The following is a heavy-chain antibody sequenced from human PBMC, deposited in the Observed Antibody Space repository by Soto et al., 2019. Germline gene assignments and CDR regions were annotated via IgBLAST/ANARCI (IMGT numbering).Heavy chain of an antibody. CDR2: ISYDGSNK. CDR3: ARGTRYSYGYGGYYYYYGMDV. Sequence: GGSLRLSCAASGFTFSSYAMHWVRQAPGKGLEWVAVISYDGSNKYYADSVKGRFTISRVNSKNTLYLQMNSLRAEDTAVYYCARGTRYSYGYGGYYYYYGMDVWGQGTTVTVSS. J-gene: IGHJ6*02. CDR1: GFTFSSYA. D-gene: IGHD5-18*01. V-gene: IGHV3-30-3*01.